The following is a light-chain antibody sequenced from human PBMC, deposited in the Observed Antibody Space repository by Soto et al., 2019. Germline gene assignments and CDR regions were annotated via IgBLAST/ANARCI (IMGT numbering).Light chain of an antibody. CDR1: QSVGSSY. V-gene: IGKV3-20*01. J-gene: IGKJ5*01. Sequence: EIVLTQSPGTLSLSPGERATLSCRASQSVGSSYLAWYQQKPGQAPRLLIYGASSRATGIPDRFSGSGSGTDFTLTITSLEPEDFAVYYCQQYGSSPITFGQGIRLEIK. CDR2: GAS. CDR3: QQYGSSPIT.